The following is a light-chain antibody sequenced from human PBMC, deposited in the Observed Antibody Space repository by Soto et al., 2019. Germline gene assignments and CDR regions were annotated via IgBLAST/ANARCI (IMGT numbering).Light chain of an antibody. Sequence: QSVLTQPPSASGTPGQRVTISCSGSSSNIGSNFAYWYHQFPGTAPRLLIYMHNQRPSGVPDRFSGSKSGTSASLAISGLRSEDEGDYYCAAWDDSLRGPVFGGGTQLTVL. J-gene: IGLJ2*01. V-gene: IGLV1-47*01. CDR2: MHN. CDR3: AAWDDSLRGPV. CDR1: SSNIGSNF.